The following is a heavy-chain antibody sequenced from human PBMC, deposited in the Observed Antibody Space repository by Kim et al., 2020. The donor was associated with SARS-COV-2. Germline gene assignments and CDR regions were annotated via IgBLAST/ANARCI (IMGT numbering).Heavy chain of an antibody. CDR1: GFTFVDYA. J-gene: IGHJ6*02. V-gene: IGHV3-49*04. Sequence: GGSLRLSCTGSGFTFVDYAMSWVRQAPGKGLEWVGFIGIKAFGGTTEYAASVKGRFTISRDDSKSIAYLQMNSLKTEDTAVYYCTGAHGGVVAATGDYYYGMDVWGQGATVTVSS. CDR2: IGIKAFGGTT. CDR3: TGAHGGVVAATGDYYYGMDV. D-gene: IGHD2-15*01.